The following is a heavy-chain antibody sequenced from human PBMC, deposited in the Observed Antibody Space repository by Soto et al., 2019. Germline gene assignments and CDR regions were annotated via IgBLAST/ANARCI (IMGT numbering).Heavy chain of an antibody. D-gene: IGHD2-21*02. CDR2: INPSGGST. V-gene: IGHV1-46*01. CDR1: GYTFTSYY. J-gene: IGHJ3*02. Sequence: QVQLVQSGAEVKKPGASVKVSCKASGYTFTSYYMHWVRQAPGQGLEWMGIINPSGGSTSYAQKFQGRVTMTWDTSTSTVYMELSSLISEDTAVYYCARVYCGGDWYHDAFDIWGQGTMVTVSS. CDR3: ARVYCGGDWYHDAFDI.